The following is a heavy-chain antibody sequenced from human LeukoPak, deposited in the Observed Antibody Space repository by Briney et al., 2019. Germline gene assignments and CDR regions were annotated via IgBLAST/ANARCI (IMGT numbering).Heavy chain of an antibody. D-gene: IGHD3-10*01. CDR3: AKSRYSYGSGSYPDY. CDR1: GFTFISYA. V-gene: IGHV3-23*01. Sequence: GSLRLSCAASGFTFISYAMSWVRQSPGKGLECVSAISGSGGSTYYADSVKGRFTISRDNSKNTLYLQMNSLRAEDTAVYYCAKSRYSYGSGSYPDYWGQGTLVTVSS. CDR2: ISGSGGST. J-gene: IGHJ4*02.